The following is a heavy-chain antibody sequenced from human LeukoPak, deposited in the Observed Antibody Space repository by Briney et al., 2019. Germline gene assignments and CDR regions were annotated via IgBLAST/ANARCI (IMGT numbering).Heavy chain of an antibody. CDR2: IYYSGST. Sequence: PSETLSLTCTVSGGSISSSSYYWGWRRQPPGKGVDWIGSIYYSGSTYHNPSLKSRVTISVDTSKNQFSLKLNSVTAADTAVYYCARHGLREAILGSWGQGTLVTVSS. CDR1: GGSISSSSYY. CDR3: ARHGLREAILGS. D-gene: IGHD3-16*01. V-gene: IGHV4-39*01. J-gene: IGHJ4*02.